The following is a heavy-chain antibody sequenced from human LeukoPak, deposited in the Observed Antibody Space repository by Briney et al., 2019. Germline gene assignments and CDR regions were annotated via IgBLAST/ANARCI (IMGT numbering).Heavy chain of an antibody. Sequence: ASVKVSCKASGFTSTSSAMQWVRQARGQRLEWIGWIVVGSGNTNYAQKFQERVTITRDMSTSTAYMELSSLRSEDTAVYYCAADYLVPAALDPWGQGTLVTASS. D-gene: IGHD2-2*01. V-gene: IGHV1-58*02. CDR3: AADYLVPAALDP. CDR2: IVVGSGNT. CDR1: GFTSTSSA. J-gene: IGHJ5*02.